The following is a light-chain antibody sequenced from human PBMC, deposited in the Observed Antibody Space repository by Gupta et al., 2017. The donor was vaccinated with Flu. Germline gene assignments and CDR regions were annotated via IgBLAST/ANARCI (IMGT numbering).Light chain of an antibody. CDR3: QQDYSTRT. J-gene: IGKJ1*01. CDR1: QSVLYSSNNKNY. Sequence: DIVMTQSPDSLAVSLGERATINCKSSQSVLYSSNNKNYLDWYQQKPGQPPKLLIYWASNRECGVPDRFSGSGSGTDFTLTSSSLQAEDVAVYYWQQDYSTRTFGQGTKVEIK. V-gene: IGKV4-1*01. CDR2: WAS.